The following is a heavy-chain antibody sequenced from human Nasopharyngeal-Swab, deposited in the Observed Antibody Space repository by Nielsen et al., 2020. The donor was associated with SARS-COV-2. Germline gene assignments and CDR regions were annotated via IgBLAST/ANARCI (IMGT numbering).Heavy chain of an antibody. J-gene: IGHJ4*02. CDR2: LYYTGTT. CDR3: ARLRYLGIPAYYFDY. CDR1: GGSIRSSSHF. V-gene: IGHV4-39*01. Sequence: SETLSLTCTVSGGSIRSSSHFWAWIRQPPGKGLERIGSLYYTGTTHYNPSLKSRVTMSVDTSKSQFSLQLSSVTAADTAVYYCARLRYLGIPAYYFDYWGQGILVTVSS. D-gene: IGHD7-27*01.